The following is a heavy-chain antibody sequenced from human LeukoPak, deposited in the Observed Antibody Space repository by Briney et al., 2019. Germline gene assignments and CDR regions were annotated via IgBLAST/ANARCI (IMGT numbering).Heavy chain of an antibody. D-gene: IGHD3-9*01. V-gene: IGHV3-30-3*01. CDR1: GFTFSSYA. CDR2: ISYDGSNK. Sequence: GGSLRLSCAASGFTFSSYAMHWVRQAPGKGLEWVAVISYDGSNKYYADSVKGRFTISRDNSKNTLYLQMNSLRAEDTAVYYCARGSVLTGYYRSIDYWGQGTLVTVS. CDR3: ARGSVLTGYYRSIDY. J-gene: IGHJ4*02.